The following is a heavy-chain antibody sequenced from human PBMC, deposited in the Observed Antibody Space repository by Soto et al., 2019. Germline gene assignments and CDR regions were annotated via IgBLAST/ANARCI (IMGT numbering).Heavy chain of an antibody. CDR3: ARGLGTNGLDV. CDR2: ISTYSGNT. Sequence: QIQLVQSGGEVKKPGASVKVSCKASGYKFITYGITWVRQAPGQGLEWMGGISTYSGNTDYAQSLHDRVTMTTDTSTSTVYMELGSLRSDDTAVYYCARGLGTNGLDVWGQGTAVTVSS. D-gene: IGHD3-16*01. J-gene: IGHJ6*02. CDR1: GYKFITYG. V-gene: IGHV1-18*04.